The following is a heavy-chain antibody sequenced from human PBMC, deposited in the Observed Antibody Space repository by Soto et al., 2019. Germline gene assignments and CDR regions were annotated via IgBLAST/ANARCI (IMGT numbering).Heavy chain of an antibody. CDR1: GFTFSSYG. D-gene: IGHD2-8*01. V-gene: IGHV3-30*18. J-gene: IGHJ4*02. Sequence: QVQLVESGGGVVQPGRSLRLSCAASGFTFSSYGMHWVRQAPGKGLEWVAVISYDGSNKYYADSVKGRFTISRDNSKNTLYLQMNSLRAEDTAVCYCAKDRSPLMVFPGYFDYWGQGTLVTVSS. CDR2: ISYDGSNK. CDR3: AKDRSPLMVFPGYFDY.